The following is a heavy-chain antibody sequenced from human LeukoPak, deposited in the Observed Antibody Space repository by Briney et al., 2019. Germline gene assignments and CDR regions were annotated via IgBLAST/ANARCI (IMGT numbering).Heavy chain of an antibody. V-gene: IGHV3-33*01. D-gene: IGHD3-22*01. CDR3: ARDLTYYYDSSGYYGFDY. CDR1: GFTFRNYG. Sequence: GGSLRLSCTASGFTFRNYGMQWVRQAPGKGLEWVAVIWYDGSNKYYADSVKGRFTISRDNSKNTLYLQMNSLRAEDTAVYYCARDLTYYYDSSGYYGFDYWGQGTLVTVSS. J-gene: IGHJ4*02. CDR2: IWYDGSNK.